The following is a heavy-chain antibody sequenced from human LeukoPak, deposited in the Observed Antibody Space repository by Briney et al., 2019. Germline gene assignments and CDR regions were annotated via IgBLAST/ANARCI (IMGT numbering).Heavy chain of an antibody. CDR2: IYPGDSDT. CDR3: ARRLWDDSGPRLDH. J-gene: IGHJ4*02. D-gene: IGHD3-22*01. V-gene: IGHV5-51*01. Sequence: GESLKISCKGSGYIFSNQWIEWVRQMPGKGLEWMGIIYPGDSDTRYSPSFQGQVTISADKSFSTAYLQWSSLKASDTAMYYCARRLWDDSGPRLDHWGQGTLVTVSS. CDR1: GYIFSNQW.